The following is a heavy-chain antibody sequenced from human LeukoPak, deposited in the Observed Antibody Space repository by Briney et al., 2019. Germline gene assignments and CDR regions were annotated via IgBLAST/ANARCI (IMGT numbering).Heavy chain of an antibody. CDR2: VNPNSGNS. CDR1: GGTFSSYA. Sequence: GASVKVSCKASGGTFSSYAINWVRQAPGQGPEWMGWVNPNSGNSGYAQKFQGRVTMTTNTSINTAYMELINLQSDDTAVYYCVRGTPYCTSASCYNYWGQGSLVTVSS. D-gene: IGHD2-2*02. J-gene: IGHJ4*02. V-gene: IGHV1-8*02. CDR3: VRGTPYCTSASCYNY.